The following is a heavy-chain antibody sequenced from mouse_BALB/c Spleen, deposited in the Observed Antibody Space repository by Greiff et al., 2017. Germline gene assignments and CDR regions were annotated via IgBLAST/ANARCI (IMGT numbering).Heavy chain of an antibody. CDR3: ARDPYDYDRYWYFDV. Sequence: EVKLMESGPELVKPGASVKISCKTSGYTFTEYTMHWVKQSHGKSLEWIGGINPNNGGTSYNQKFKGKATLTVDKSSSTAYMELRSLTSEDSAVYYCARDPYDYDRYWYFDVWGAGTTVTVSS. V-gene: IGHV1-18*01. D-gene: IGHD2-4*01. J-gene: IGHJ1*01. CDR2: INPNNGGT. CDR1: GYTFTEYT.